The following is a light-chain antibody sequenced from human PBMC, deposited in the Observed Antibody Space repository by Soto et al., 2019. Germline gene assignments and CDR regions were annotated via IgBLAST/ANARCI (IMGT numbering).Light chain of an antibody. J-gene: IGKJ4*01. CDR1: HDVSRN. CDR3: QQYNSMLS. Sequence: DIQMTQSPSSLYASVGDRVTIACQSSHDVSRNLNWFQQKPGEAPKLLSYDASNLERGVPSRFSGSGSGTHFTFTISSLQPEDVATYYCQQYNSMLSFGGG. V-gene: IGKV1-33*01. CDR2: DAS.